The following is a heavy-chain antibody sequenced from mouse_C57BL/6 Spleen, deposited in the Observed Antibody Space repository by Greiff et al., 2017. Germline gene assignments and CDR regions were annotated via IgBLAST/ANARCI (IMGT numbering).Heavy chain of an antibody. CDR1: GFTFSDYG. D-gene: IGHD1-1*01. V-gene: IGHV5-17*01. Sequence: EVQLVESGGGLVKPGGSLKLSCAASGFTFSDYGMHWVRQAPEKGLEWVAYISSGSSTIYYADTVKGRFTISRDNAKNTLFLHMTSLRSEDTSMYYCARRHYGSRGGYFDVWGTGTTVTVSS. J-gene: IGHJ1*03. CDR2: ISSGSSTI. CDR3: ARRHYGSRGGYFDV.